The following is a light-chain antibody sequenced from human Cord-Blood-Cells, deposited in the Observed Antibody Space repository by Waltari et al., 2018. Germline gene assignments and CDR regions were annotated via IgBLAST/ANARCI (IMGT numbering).Light chain of an antibody. CDR1: SSDVGGYNY. J-gene: IGLJ2*01. Sequence: QSALTQPRSVSGSPGQSVTISCTGTSSDVGGYNYVSWYQQHPGKAPKLMIYDVSKLPSGVPDRFSGPKCGNTASLAIAGLQAEDEADYYCCSYAGSYTYVVFGGGTKLTVL. CDR3: CSYAGSYTYVV. CDR2: DVS. V-gene: IGLV2-11*01.